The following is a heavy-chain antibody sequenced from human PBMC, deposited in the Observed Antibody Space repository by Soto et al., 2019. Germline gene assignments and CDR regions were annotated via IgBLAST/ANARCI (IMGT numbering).Heavy chain of an antibody. J-gene: IGHJ4*02. Sequence: PGGAPRISCAAPGFTFSSYRMHWGRPAPGKGLEWVAVISYDGSNKYYADSVKGRFTISRDNSKNTLYLQMNSLRAEDTAVYYCAKGSEAVAGYFDYWGQGTLVTVSS. CDR1: GFTFSSYR. V-gene: IGHV3-30*18. CDR3: AKGSEAVAGYFDY. CDR2: ISYDGSNK. D-gene: IGHD6-19*01.